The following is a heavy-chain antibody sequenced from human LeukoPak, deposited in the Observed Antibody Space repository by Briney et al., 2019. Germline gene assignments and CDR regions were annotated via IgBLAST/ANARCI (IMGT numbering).Heavy chain of an antibody. V-gene: IGHV3-23*01. CDR3: AKDDSGGYFPDY. CDR1: GFTVSSNY. CDR2: ISGSGGST. D-gene: IGHD3-22*01. Sequence: GGSLRLSCAASGFTVSSNYMSWVRQAPGKGLEWVSAISGSGGSTYYADSVKGRFTISRDNSKNTLYLQMNSLRAEDTAVYYCAKDDSGGYFPDYWGQGTLVTVSS. J-gene: IGHJ4*02.